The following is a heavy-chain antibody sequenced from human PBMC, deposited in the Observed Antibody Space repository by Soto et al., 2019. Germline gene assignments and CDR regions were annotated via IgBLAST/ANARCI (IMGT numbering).Heavy chain of an antibody. CDR2: ISYDGSNK. CDR3: ANHGGAAAGTGY. J-gene: IGHJ4*02. CDR1: GFTFSSYG. Sequence: QVQLVESGGGVVQPGRSLRLSCAASGFTFSSYGMHWVRQAPGKGLEWVAVISYDGSNKYYADSVKGRFTISRDNSKNTLYLQMNSLRAEDTAVYYCANHGGAAAGTGYWGQGTLVTVSS. V-gene: IGHV3-30*18. D-gene: IGHD6-13*01.